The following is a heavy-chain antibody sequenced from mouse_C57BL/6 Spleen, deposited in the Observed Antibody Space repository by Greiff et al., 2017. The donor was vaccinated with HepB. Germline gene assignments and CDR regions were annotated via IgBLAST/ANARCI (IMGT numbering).Heavy chain of an antibody. Sequence: VKLVESGAELVRPGTSVKMSCKASGYTFTNYWIGWAKQRPGHGLEWIGDIYPGGGYTNYNEKFKGKATLTADKSSSTAYMQFSSLTSEDSAIYYCALYYDYDDRAMDYWGQGTSVTVSS. CDR1: GYTFTNYW. CDR2: IYPGGGYT. V-gene: IGHV1-63*01. D-gene: IGHD2-4*01. CDR3: ALYYDYDDRAMDY. J-gene: IGHJ4*01.